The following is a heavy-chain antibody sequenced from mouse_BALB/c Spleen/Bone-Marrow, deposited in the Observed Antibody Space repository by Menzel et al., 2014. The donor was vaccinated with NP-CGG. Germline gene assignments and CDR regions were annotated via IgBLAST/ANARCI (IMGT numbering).Heavy chain of an antibody. CDR2: IDPANGNT. Sequence: VQLQQSGAELVKPGASVKLSCTASGCNIKDPYMHWVKQRPEQGLEWIGRIDPANGNTKYDPKFQGKATIAADPSSNTAYLQLSSLTSEDTGVYYCARSGLLSFPWFAFWGQGIL. V-gene: IGHV14-3*02. CDR1: GCNIKDPY. CDR3: ARSGLLSFPWFAF. J-gene: IGHJ3*01. D-gene: IGHD2-12*01.